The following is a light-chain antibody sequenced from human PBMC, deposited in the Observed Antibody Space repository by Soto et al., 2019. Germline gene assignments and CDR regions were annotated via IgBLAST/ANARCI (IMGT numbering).Light chain of an antibody. CDR1: QSISSW. CDR2: KAS. J-gene: IGKJ4*01. Sequence: DSHMTQSPSTLPASVGDRVTITCRASQSISSWLAWYQQKPGKAPKLLIYKASLLQSGVPSRFSGSGSGTEFTLTISSLQPEDFATYYCQQYDRYPVTFGGGTKVDIK. V-gene: IGKV1-5*03. CDR3: QQYDRYPVT.